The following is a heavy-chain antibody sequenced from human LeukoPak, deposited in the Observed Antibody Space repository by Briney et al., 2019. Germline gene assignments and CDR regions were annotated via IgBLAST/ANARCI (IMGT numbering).Heavy chain of an antibody. Sequence: GGSLRLSCAASGFTFSSYAMSWVRQAPGKGLEWVSAISGSGGSTYYADSVKGRFTISRDNSKNTLYLQMNSLRAEDTAVYYCARDRDPGAYYYYGMDVWGQGTTVTVSS. V-gene: IGHV3-23*01. CDR3: ARDRDPGAYYYYGMDV. CDR2: ISGSGGST. CDR1: GFTFSSYA. J-gene: IGHJ6*02.